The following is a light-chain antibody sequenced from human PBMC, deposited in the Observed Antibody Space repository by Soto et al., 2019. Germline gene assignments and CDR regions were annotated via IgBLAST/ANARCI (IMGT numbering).Light chain of an antibody. Sequence: DIQMTQSPSSLSASVGDRVTITCRASQSISNWLAWYQQKSGKAPKLLIYDASSLESGVPSRFSGSGSGTEFTLTISSLQPDDFAAYYCQQYKSYPGTFGQGTKLEIK. CDR3: QQYKSYPGT. V-gene: IGKV1-5*01. CDR1: QSISNW. J-gene: IGKJ2*01. CDR2: DAS.